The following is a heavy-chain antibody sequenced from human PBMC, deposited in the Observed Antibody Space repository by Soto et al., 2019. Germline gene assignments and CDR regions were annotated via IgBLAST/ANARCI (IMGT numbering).Heavy chain of an antibody. Sequence: QVQLQESGPGLVKPSETLSLTCTVSGGSISSYYWSWIRQPPGKGLEWIGYIYYSGSTNHNPSLXSXVXIXXDTSKNQFSLKLSSVTAADTAVYYCARRYGASFDYWGQGTLVTVSS. D-gene: IGHD4-17*01. CDR1: GGSISSYY. V-gene: IGHV4-59*01. CDR2: IYYSGST. CDR3: ARRYGASFDY. J-gene: IGHJ4*02.